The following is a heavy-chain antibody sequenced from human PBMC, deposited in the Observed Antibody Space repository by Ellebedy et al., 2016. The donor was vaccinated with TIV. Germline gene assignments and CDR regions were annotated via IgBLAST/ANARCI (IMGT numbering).Heavy chain of an antibody. Sequence: ASVKVSCXASGYTFTNYGISWVRQAPEQGLEWMGWISAYNGNTDYAQKFQGRIMMTTDTSRKTAYMELASLRSDDTAVYYCARDTPSNDYGDYEYNGIDVWGQGTTVTVSS. J-gene: IGHJ6*02. D-gene: IGHD4-17*01. CDR3: ARDTPSNDYGDYEYNGIDV. CDR2: ISAYNGNT. V-gene: IGHV1-18*01. CDR1: GYTFTNYG.